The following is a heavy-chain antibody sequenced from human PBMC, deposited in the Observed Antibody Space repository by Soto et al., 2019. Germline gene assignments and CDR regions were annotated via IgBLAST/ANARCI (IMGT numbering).Heavy chain of an antibody. Sequence: GGSLRLSCAASGFTFSSNAMTWVRQAPGKGLEWVSIISGNGDTTYYADSVKGRFTVSRDNSKNTLYLQMNSLRVEDTAIYYCVQDNTWADHGWGQGTVVSVSS. CDR2: ISGNGDTT. CDR3: VQDNTWADHG. J-gene: IGHJ4*02. CDR1: GFTFSSNA. D-gene: IGHD3-16*01. V-gene: IGHV3-23*01.